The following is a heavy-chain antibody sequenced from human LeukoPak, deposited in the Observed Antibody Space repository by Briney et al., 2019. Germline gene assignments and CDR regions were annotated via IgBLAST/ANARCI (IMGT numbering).Heavy chain of an antibody. CDR2: ISYDGSNK. V-gene: IGHV3-30*04. Sequence: GGSLRLSCAASGFTFSSYAMHWVRQAPGKGLEWVAVISYDGSNKYYADSVKGRLTISRDNSRNTLYLQMNSLRPEDTAVYYCARDGILPRFDYWGQGTLVTVSS. CDR1: GFTFSSYA. D-gene: IGHD2-15*01. CDR3: ARDGILPRFDY. J-gene: IGHJ4*02.